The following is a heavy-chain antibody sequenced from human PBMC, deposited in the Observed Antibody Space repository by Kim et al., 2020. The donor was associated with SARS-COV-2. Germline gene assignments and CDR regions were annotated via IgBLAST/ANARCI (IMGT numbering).Heavy chain of an antibody. CDR2: IYYSGST. CDR3: ARMSGSYDWFDP. Sequence: SETLSLTCTVSGGSISSSSYYWGWIRQPPGKGLEWIGSIYYSGSTYYNPSLKSRVTISVDTSKNQFSLKLSSVTAADTAVYYCARMSGSYDWFDPWGQGT. D-gene: IGHD1-26*01. J-gene: IGHJ5*02. V-gene: IGHV4-39*01. CDR1: GGSISSSSYY.